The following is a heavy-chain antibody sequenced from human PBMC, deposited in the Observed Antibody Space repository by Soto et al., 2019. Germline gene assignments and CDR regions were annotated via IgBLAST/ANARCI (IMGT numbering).Heavy chain of an antibody. CDR1: GYSFTAYY. J-gene: IGHJ6*02. CDR3: ARTDRDFYGLDV. Sequence: ASVKVSCKASGYSFTAYYIHWVRQAPGQGLEWMGIINPSVGNTRYTQNFQGRVTMTRDTSTNSVYLELNSLRVGDTAVYYCARTDRDFYGLDVWGQGTTVTVSS. CDR2: INPSVGNT. V-gene: IGHV1-46*01.